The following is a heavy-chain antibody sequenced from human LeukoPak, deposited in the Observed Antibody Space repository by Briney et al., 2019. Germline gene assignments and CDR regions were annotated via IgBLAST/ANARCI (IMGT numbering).Heavy chain of an antibody. CDR3: ARDERSGY. Sequence: PGGSLRLSCAASGSTFSSYALPWVRQAPAKGLEWVAVISYDGSNKYYADSVKGRFTISRDNAKNSLYLQMNSLRAEDTAVYYCARDERSGYWGQGTLVTVSS. CDR1: GSTFSSYA. V-gene: IGHV3-30-3*01. D-gene: IGHD1-1*01. CDR2: ISYDGSNK. J-gene: IGHJ4*02.